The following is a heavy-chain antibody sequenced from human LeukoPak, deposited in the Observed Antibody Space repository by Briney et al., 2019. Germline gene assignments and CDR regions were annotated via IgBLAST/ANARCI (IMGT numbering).Heavy chain of an antibody. J-gene: IGHJ4*02. Sequence: GGSLRLSCDASGFNFDDSAMHWVRQPPGKGLEWVSGITSTGADKRYADVVKDRFTISRDNAKNSLYLQMDNLRPDDTAFYFCVKDMAVAVAGPLHPYYLDYWGQGALVTVSS. CDR2: ITSTGADK. CDR3: VKDMAVAVAGPLHPYYLDY. V-gene: IGHV3-9*01. D-gene: IGHD6-19*01. CDR1: GFNFDDSA.